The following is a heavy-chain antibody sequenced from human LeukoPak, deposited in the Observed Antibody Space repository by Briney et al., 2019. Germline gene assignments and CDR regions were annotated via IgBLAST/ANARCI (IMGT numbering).Heavy chain of an antibody. V-gene: IGHV3-53*01. CDR1: GFTVSSNY. CDR3: ASLGDLWFGELSGPDY. Sequence: PGGSLRLSCAASGFTVSSNYMSWVRQAPGKGLEWVSVIYSGGSTYYADSVKGRFTISRDNSKNTLYLQMNSLRAEDTAVYYCASLGDLWFGELSGPDYWGQGTLVTVSS. D-gene: IGHD3-10*01. J-gene: IGHJ4*02. CDR2: IYSGGST.